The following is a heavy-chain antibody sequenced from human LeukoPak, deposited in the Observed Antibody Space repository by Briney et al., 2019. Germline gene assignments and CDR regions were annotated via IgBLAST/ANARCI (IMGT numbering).Heavy chain of an antibody. J-gene: IGHJ4*02. CDR1: GGSISSYY. Sequence: SETLSLTCTVSGGSISSYYWSWIRQPPGKGLEWIGYIYYSGSTNYNPSLKSRVTISVDTSKNQFSLKLSSVTAADTAVYYCAPHVDTAMVLDYWGQGTLVTVSS. CDR3: APHVDTAMVLDY. V-gene: IGHV4-59*01. CDR2: IYYSGST. D-gene: IGHD5-18*01.